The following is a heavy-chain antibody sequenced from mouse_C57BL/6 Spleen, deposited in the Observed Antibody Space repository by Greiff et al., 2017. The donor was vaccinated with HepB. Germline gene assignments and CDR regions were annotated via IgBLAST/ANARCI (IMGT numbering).Heavy chain of an antibody. V-gene: IGHV5-6*01. Sequence: EVMLVESGGDLVKPGGSLKLSCAASGFTFSSYGMSWVRQTPDKRLEWVATISSGGSYTYYPDSVKGRFTISRDNAKNTLYLQMSSLKSEDTAMYYCARAATDAMDYWGQGTSVTVSS. CDR3: ARAATDAMDY. J-gene: IGHJ4*01. CDR2: ISSGGSYT. D-gene: IGHD1-2*01. CDR1: GFTFSSYG.